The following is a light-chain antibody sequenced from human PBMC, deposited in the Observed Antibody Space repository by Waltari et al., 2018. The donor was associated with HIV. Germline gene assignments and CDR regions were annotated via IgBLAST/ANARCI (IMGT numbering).Light chain of an antibody. J-gene: IGKJ1*01. CDR1: QSVFYSSNNKNY. CDR3: QQYSSVPPT. CDR2: WAS. Sequence: DIVMTQSPDSLAVSLGERATINCKSSQSVFYSSNNKNYLAWYQQKPRQPPKLLIYWASTRESGVPDRFSGSGSGTDFTLTISSLQAEDVAVYFCQQYSSVPPTFGQWTKVEIK. V-gene: IGKV4-1*01.